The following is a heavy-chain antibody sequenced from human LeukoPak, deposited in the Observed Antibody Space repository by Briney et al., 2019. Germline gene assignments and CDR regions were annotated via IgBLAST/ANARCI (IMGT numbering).Heavy chain of an antibody. J-gene: IGHJ4*02. D-gene: IGHD1-26*01. Sequence: ASVKVSCKASGGTFSSYAISWVRQAPGQGLEWMGRIIPILGIANYAQKFQGRVTITADKSTSTAYMELSSLRSEDTAVYYCARDSGGGYGDYWGQGTLVTVSS. V-gene: IGHV1-69*04. CDR2: IIPILGIA. CDR3: ARDSGGGYGDY. CDR1: GGTFSSYA.